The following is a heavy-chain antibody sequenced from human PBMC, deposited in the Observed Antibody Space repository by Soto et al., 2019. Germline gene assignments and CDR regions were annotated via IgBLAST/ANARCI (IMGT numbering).Heavy chain of an antibody. CDR3: VKIYGGLLWFDY. V-gene: IGHV3-64D*08. Sequence: LRLSCSASGFTFSSYAMHWVRQAPGKGLEYVSAISSNGGSTYYADSVKGRFTISRDNSKNTLYLQMSSLRAEDAAVYYCVKIYGGLLWFDYWGQGTLVTVSS. J-gene: IGHJ4*02. CDR2: ISSNGGST. D-gene: IGHD5-12*01. CDR1: GFTFSSYA.